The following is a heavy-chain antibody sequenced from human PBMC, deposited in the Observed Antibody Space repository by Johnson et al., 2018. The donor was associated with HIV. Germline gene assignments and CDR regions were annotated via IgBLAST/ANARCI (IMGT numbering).Heavy chain of an antibody. V-gene: IGHV3-72*01. CDR2: SKNKPNSYTT. CDR1: GFTFSDHY. D-gene: IGHD3-10*01. Sequence: VQLVESGGGLVQPGGSLRLSCAASGFTFSDHYMDWVRQAPGKGLEWVGRSKNKPNSYTTEYAASVKGRFTISRDDSKNSLYLQMNSLKIEDTAVYYCARDGSSGGFDIWGQGTMVTVSP. CDR3: ARDGSSGGFDI. J-gene: IGHJ3*02.